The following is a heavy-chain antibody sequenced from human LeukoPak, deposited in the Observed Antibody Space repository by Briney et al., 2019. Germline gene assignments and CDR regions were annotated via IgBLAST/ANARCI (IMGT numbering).Heavy chain of an antibody. Sequence: ASVKVSCKASGYTFITYGISWVRQAPGQGLEWMGWVSAYADDTNYVQKYQGRVSMTTDTSTSTAYMELRSLRSEDTAVYYCAGRIYRITGTSYNWLDPWGEGTVVPVSS. D-gene: IGHD1-14*01. J-gene: IGHJ5*02. V-gene: IGHV1-18*01. CDR3: AGRIYRITGTSYNWLDP. CDR2: VSAYADDT. CDR1: GYTFITYG.